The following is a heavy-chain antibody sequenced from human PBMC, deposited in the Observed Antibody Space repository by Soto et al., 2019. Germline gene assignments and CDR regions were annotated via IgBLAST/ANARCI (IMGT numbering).Heavy chain of an antibody. J-gene: IGHJ4*02. V-gene: IGHV1-18*01. CDR2: ISAYNGNT. CDR3: ARDAAAGLNDY. Sequence: QVQRVQSGAEVKKPGASVKVSCKASGYTFTSYGISWVRQAPGQGLEWMGWISAYNGNTKDVKKFQGRVTMTTDTSTSTAYMELRSLRSDDTAVYYCARDAAAGLNDYWGQGTLVTVSS. CDR1: GYTFTSYG. D-gene: IGHD6-13*01.